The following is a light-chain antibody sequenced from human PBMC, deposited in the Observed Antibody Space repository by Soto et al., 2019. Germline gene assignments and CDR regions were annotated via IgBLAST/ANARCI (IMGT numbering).Light chain of an antibody. J-gene: IGLJ2*01. CDR1: SSDVRGYNY. V-gene: IGLV2-8*01. CDR3: SPYAGTQKLV. Sequence: QSALTQPPSASGSPGQSVTISCTGTSSDVRGYNYVSWYQQHPGKAPKLMIYEVSKRPSGVPDRFSGSKSSNTPSLTVSGLQAEEEADSYCSPYAGTQKLVFGGGTNLTVL. CDR2: EVS.